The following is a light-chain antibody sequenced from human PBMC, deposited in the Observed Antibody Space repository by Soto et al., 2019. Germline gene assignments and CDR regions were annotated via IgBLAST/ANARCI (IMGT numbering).Light chain of an antibody. J-gene: IGKJ4*01. CDR2: DAS. CDR1: QSISSNS. Sequence: EIVLPQSPATLSLSPGERATLSCGASQSISSNSLARYQQKPGLAPRLLIYDASSRATGIPDRFSGSGSGTDFTLTNSRLEPEDFVLYYCEQYGCSLTFGGGIEVEIK. CDR3: EQYGCSLT. V-gene: IGKV3D-20*01.